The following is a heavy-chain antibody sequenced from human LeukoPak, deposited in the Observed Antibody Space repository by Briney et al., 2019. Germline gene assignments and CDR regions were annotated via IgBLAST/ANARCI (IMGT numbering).Heavy chain of an antibody. J-gene: IGHJ4*02. CDR1: GYTFTSYD. CDR2: IWYDGSNK. CDR3: AKDHEQWLGKDYFDY. V-gene: IGHV3-33*06. Sequence: SCKASGYTFTSYDINWVRQAPGKGLEWVAVIWYDGSNKYYANSVKGRFTISRDNSKNTLYLQMNSLRAEDTAVYYCAKDHEQWLGKDYFDYWGQGTLVTVSS. D-gene: IGHD6-19*01.